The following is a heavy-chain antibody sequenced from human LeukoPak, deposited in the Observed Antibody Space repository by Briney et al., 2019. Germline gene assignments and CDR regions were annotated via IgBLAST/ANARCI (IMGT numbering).Heavy chain of an antibody. CDR2: IYYSGST. CDR1: GGSISSYY. Sequence: SETLSLTCTVPGGSISSYYWSWIRQPPGKGLEWIGYIYYSGSTNYNPSLKSRVTISVDTSKNQFSLKLSSVTAADTAVYYCARTRYGYVNWFDPWGQGTLVTVSS. V-gene: IGHV4-59*01. J-gene: IGHJ5*02. D-gene: IGHD5-18*01. CDR3: ARTRYGYVNWFDP.